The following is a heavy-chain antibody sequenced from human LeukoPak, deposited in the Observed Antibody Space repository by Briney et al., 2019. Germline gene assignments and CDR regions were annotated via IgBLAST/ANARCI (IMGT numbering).Heavy chain of an antibody. D-gene: IGHD6-19*01. CDR1: GFTFSSYA. CDR2: ISGSGGST. V-gene: IGHV3-23*01. Sequence: PGGSLRLSCAASGFTFSSYAMSWVRQAPGKGLEWVSAISGSGGSTYYADSVKGRFTISRDNSKNTLYLQMNSLRAEDTAVYYCAKAKGGMRAVAGDGASDAFDIWGQGTMVTVSS. CDR3: AKAKGGMRAVAGDGASDAFDI. J-gene: IGHJ3*02.